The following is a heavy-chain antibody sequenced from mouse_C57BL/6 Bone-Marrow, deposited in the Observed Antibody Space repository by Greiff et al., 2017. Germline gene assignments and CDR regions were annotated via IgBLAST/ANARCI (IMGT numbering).Heavy chain of an antibody. Sequence: QVQLQQPGAELVRPGSSVKLSCKASGYTFTSYWMHWVKQRPIQGLEWIGNIYPSDSETHYNQQFKDKATLTVDQSSSTAYMQLSSLTSEDSSVYYFARGWDFAYWGQGTLVTVSA. D-gene: IGHD4-1*01. V-gene: IGHV1-52*01. CDR2: IYPSDSET. CDR1: GYTFTSYW. CDR3: ARGWDFAY. J-gene: IGHJ3*01.